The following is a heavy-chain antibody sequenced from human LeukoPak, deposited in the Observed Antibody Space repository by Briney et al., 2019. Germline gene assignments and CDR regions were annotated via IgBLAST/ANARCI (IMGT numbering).Heavy chain of an antibody. Sequence: SETLSLTCAVYGGSFSGYYWSWIRQPPGKGLEWIGEIIHSGRINYNPSLKSRVTISIDTSKNQFSLRLSSVTAADTAVYYCARGLREFGYYYYHMDVWGKGTTVTVSS. CDR3: ARGLREFGYYYYHMDV. V-gene: IGHV4-34*01. CDR2: IIHSGRI. J-gene: IGHJ6*03. D-gene: IGHD3-10*01. CDR1: GGSFSGYY.